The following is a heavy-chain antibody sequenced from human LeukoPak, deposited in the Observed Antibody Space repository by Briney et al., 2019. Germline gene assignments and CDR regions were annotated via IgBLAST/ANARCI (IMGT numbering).Heavy chain of an antibody. D-gene: IGHD6-19*01. CDR2: IYTSGST. V-gene: IGHV4-4*07. J-gene: IGHJ5*02. Sequence: PSETLSLTCTVSGGSISSYYWSWIRQPAGKGLEWIGRIYTSGSTNYNPSLKSRVTMSVDTSKNQFSLKLSSVTAADTAVYYCARDPRSGWYSESVTAIRWHWFDPWGQGTLVTVSS. CDR3: ARDPRSGWYSESVTAIRWHWFDP. CDR1: GGSISSYY.